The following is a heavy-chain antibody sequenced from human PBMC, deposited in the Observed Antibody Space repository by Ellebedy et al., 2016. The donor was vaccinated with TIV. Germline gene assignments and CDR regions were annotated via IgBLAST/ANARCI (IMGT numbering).Heavy chain of an antibody. D-gene: IGHD6-13*01. J-gene: IGHJ4*02. CDR1: GYSISSSNW. CDR2: VYYSGST. CDR3: ARRGYSSWHYFDY. V-gene: IGHV4-28*01. Sequence: LRLSCAVSGYSISSSNWWGWIRPPPGTGLEWIGHVYYSGSTHYNPSLKSRVTMSVDTSKNQFSLKVSSVTAVDTAVYYCARRGYSSWHYFDYWGQGALVTVSS.